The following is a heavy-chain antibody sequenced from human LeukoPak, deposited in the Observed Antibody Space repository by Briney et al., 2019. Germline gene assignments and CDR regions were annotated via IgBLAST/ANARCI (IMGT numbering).Heavy chain of an antibody. V-gene: IGHV4-39*01. D-gene: IGHD6-13*01. CDR2: IYYSGST. CDR1: GGSISSSSYY. Sequence: PSETLSLTCTVSGGSISSSSYYWGWIRQPPGKGLEWIGSIYYSGSTYYNPSPKSRVTISVDTSKNQFSLKLSSVTAADTAVYYCAENAAGVIYWGQGTLVTVSS. J-gene: IGHJ4*02. CDR3: AENAAGVIY.